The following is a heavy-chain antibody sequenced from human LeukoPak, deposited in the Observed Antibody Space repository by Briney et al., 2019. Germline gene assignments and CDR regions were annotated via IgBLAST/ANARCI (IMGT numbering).Heavy chain of an antibody. CDR3: AKRGVVIRVILVGFHKEAYYFDS. V-gene: IGHV3-23*01. CDR2: ISGSGGST. J-gene: IGHJ4*02. Sequence: GGSLRLSCAVSGISLSNYGMSWVRQAPGKGLEWVAGISGSGGSTNYADSVKGRFTIYRDNPKNTLYLQMNRLRAEDTAVYFCAKRGVVIRVILVGFHKEAYYFDSWSQGALVTVSS. CDR1: GISLSNYG. D-gene: IGHD3-22*01.